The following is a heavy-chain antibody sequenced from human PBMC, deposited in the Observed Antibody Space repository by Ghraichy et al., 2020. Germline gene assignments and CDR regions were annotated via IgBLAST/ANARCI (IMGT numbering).Heavy chain of an antibody. Sequence: SQTLSLTCTVSGGSMSSSSDYWGWIRQPPGKGLEWIGSINYSGYTSYKPSLKSRVTISVDTSKNQFSLKVNSVTAADTAMYYCAKYTSRTMRDYWGQGTLVTVSS. CDR2: INYSGYT. V-gene: IGHV4-39*01. J-gene: IGHJ4*02. CDR3: AKYTSRTMRDY. D-gene: IGHD3-3*01. CDR1: GGSMSSSSDY.